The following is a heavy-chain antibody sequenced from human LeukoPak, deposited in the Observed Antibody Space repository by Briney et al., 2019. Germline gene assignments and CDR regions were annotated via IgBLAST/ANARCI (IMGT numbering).Heavy chain of an antibody. D-gene: IGHD5/OR15-5a*01. J-gene: IGHJ4*02. V-gene: IGHV4-4*02. Sequence: PWESLSLTCAVSGGSITGSAWCWWTRVRQPPGKGVEWIGEIYRGASTNYTPTLKSPVTISLYKTKTQFSLTLTSVTAADTAMYYCANRYSVWPIWGPGTLVTVSS. CDR3: ANRYSVWPI. CDR1: GGSITGSAW. CDR2: IYRGAST.